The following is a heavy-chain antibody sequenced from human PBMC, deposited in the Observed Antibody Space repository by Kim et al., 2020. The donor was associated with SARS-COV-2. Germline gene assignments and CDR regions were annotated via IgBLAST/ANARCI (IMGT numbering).Heavy chain of an antibody. CDR3: TRDGRARCGGDCYLRFDY. D-gene: IGHD2-21*02. V-gene: IGHV3-49*03. J-gene: IGHJ4*02. Sequence: GGSLRLSCTASGFTFGDYAMSWFRQAPGKGLEWVGFIRSKAYGGTTEYAASVKGRFTISRDDSKSIAYLQMNSLKTEDTAVYYCTRDGRARCGGDCYLRFDYWGQGTLVTVSS. CDR2: IRSKAYGGTT. CDR1: GFTFGDYA.